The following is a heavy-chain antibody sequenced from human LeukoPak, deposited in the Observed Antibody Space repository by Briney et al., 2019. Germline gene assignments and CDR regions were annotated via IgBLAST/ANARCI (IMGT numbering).Heavy chain of an antibody. CDR2: ISGDGNYI. V-gene: IGHV3-74*03. D-gene: IGHD1-26*01. CDR1: GITVNTFW. CDR3: ISGVGHT. Sequence: GGSPRLSCVASGITVNTFWMHWARQVPGGGLMWVSRISGDGNYITYADSVKGRFTMSRDNAKNTVYLQMSNLRVEDTAVYYCISGVGHTWGQGTLVTVSS. J-gene: IGHJ1*01.